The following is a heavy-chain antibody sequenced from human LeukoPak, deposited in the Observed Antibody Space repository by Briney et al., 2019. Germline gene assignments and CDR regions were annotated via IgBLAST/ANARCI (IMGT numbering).Heavy chain of an antibody. CDR1: GGTFSSYA. V-gene: IGHV1-69*05. CDR2: IIPIFGTA. D-gene: IGHD4-17*01. J-gene: IGHJ2*01. Sequence: GASVKVSCKASGGTFSSYAISWVRQAPGQGLEWMGGIIPIFGTANYAQKFQGRVTITTDESTSTAYMELSSLRSEDTAVYYCARDAYDDYEDWYFDLWGRGTLVTVSS. CDR3: ARDAYDDYEDWYFDL.